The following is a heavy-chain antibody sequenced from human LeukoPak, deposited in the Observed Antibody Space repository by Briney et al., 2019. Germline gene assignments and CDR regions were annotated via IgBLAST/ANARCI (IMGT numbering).Heavy chain of an antibody. V-gene: IGHV1-2*02. J-gene: IGHJ5*02. D-gene: IGHD6-19*01. Sequence: ASVKVSFKASGYTFTGYYMHWVRRAPGQGLEWMGWINPNSGGTNYAQKFQGRVTMTRDTSISTAYMELSRLRSDDTAVYYCARSIAVAGIIWFDPWGQGTLVTVSS. CDR1: GYTFTGYY. CDR3: ARSIAVAGIIWFDP. CDR2: INPNSGGT.